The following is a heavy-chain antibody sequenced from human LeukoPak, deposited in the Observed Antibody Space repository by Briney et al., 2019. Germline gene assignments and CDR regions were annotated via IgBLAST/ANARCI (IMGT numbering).Heavy chain of an antibody. V-gene: IGHV3-21*01. D-gene: IGHD3-10*01. J-gene: IGHJ4*02. Sequence: GGSLRLSCAASGFTFSSYSMNWVRQAPGKGLEWVSSISSSSSYIYYADSVKGRFTISRDNAKNSLYLQMNSLRAEDTAMYYCARDNQLVRGVIGYWGQGTLVTVSS. CDR2: ISSSSSYI. CDR3: ARDNQLVRGVIGY. CDR1: GFTFSSYS.